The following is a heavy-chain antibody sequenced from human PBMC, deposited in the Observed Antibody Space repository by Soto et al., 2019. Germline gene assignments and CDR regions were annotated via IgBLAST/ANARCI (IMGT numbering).Heavy chain of an antibody. Sequence: QVQLVQSGAEVKKPGASVKVSCKASGYTFTGYYMHWVRQAPGQGLEWMGWINPNSGGTNYAQKFQGWVTITRDTSISTAYMELSRLRSDDTAVYYCARDIAAAGPIYYYGMDVWGQGTTVTVSS. J-gene: IGHJ6*02. CDR3: ARDIAAAGPIYYYGMDV. V-gene: IGHV1-2*04. CDR1: GYTFTGYY. D-gene: IGHD6-13*01. CDR2: INPNSGGT.